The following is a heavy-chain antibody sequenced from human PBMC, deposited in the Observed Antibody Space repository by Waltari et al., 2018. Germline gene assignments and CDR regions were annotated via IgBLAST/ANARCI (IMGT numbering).Heavy chain of an antibody. D-gene: IGHD5-12*01. Sequence: QVQLVQSGAEVKKPGSSVKVSCKASGGTFSSYAISWVRQAPGQGLEWMGRVIPTFGTANYAQKFQGRVTMTADESTITAYMELSSLRSEDTAVYYCARGGIVATIHPFDYWGQGTLGTVSS. CDR1: GGTFSSYA. V-gene: IGHV1-69*15. CDR3: ARGGIVATIHPFDY. J-gene: IGHJ4*02. CDR2: VIPTFGTA.